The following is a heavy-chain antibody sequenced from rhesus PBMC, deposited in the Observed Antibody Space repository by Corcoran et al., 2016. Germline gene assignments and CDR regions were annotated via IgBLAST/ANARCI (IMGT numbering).Heavy chain of an antibody. CDR2: ISNGGVIT. CDR1: GFTFSSYG. Sequence: EVQLVESGGGLVQPGGSLRLSCAASGFTFSSYGMSWVRQAPGKGLEWVSYISNGGVITYYADSGKGRFTISRDNSKNTLSLQMNSLRAEDTAVYYCAKDGIGLVNSYGLDSWGQGVVVTVSS. J-gene: IGHJ6*01. CDR3: AKDGIGLVNSYGLDS. D-gene: IGHD3-3*01. V-gene: IGHV3S5*01.